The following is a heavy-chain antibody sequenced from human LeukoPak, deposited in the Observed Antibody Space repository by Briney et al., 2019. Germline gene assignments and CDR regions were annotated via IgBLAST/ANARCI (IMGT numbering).Heavy chain of an antibody. CDR3: AKDRWQQPDYLFDY. CDR2: IWYDGSFE. D-gene: IGHD6-13*01. V-gene: IGHV3-33*06. Sequence: GGFLIFSAAAALFIFSSSIMCGVRPARGEGLGVVAIIWYDGSFEYYADSVKGRFTISRNNSKNTLYPQLNSLRGEDTAVYYCAKDRWQQPDYLFDYWGQGTLVTVSS. J-gene: IGHJ4*02. CDR1: LFIFSSSI.